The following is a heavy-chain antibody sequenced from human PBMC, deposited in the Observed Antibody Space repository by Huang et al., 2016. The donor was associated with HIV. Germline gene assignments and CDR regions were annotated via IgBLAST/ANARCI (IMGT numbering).Heavy chain of an antibody. V-gene: IGHV4-39*01. J-gene: IGHJ4*02. Sequence: QLQLQESGPGQVKPSETLSLTCTVSGDFISSTNYYWGWFRQSPGKGLEWVGSVDQSGSTNYTPSLKSRVTLSVDTSRNQFSLRLNSVTAADTAVYYCASQHIGAAATWFWGRGTQVAVSS. CDR1: GDFISSTNYY. CDR2: VDQSGST. CDR3: ASQHIGAAATWF. D-gene: IGHD6-13*01.